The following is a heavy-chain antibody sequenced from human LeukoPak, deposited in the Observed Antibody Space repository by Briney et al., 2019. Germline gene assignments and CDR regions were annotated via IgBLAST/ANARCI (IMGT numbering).Heavy chain of an antibody. CDR1: GFIFSSYA. CDR2: NSNNGGST. Sequence: GGSLRLSCSASGFIFSSYAIHWVRQAPGKGLEYVSANSNNGGSTYYTDSVKGRFTISRDNSKNTLYLQMSSLRPEDTAVYYCVKSNRGDCLRGRSFDIWGQGTMVTVSS. V-gene: IGHV3-64D*09. J-gene: IGHJ3*02. CDR3: VKSNRGDCLRGRSFDI. D-gene: IGHD2-21*02.